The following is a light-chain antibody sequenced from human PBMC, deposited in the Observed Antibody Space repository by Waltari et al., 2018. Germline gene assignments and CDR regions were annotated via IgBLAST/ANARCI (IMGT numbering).Light chain of an antibody. CDR3: QHYDNYPIT. CDR1: QSISSW. CDR2: KAS. Sequence: DIQMTQSPSTLSASVGDRVTITCRASQSISSWFVWYQQKPGKAHNLLIYKASTLESGVPSRFSGSGSGTEFTLTISSLQPDDFATYYCQHYDNYPITFGQGTRLEIK. V-gene: IGKV1-5*03. J-gene: IGKJ5*01.